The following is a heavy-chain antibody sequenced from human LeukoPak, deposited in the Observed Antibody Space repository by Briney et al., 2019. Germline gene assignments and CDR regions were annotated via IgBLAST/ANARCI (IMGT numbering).Heavy chain of an antibody. V-gene: IGHV1-18*01. J-gene: IGHJ4*02. D-gene: IGHD6-19*01. CDR1: GYTFTSYG. Sequence: GASVKVSCKASGYTFTSYGISWVRQAPGQGLEWMGWISAYNGNTSYAQKLQGRVTMTTDTSTSTAYMELRSLRSDDTAVYYCARVWVGYSSGWPTFDYWGQGTLVTVSS. CDR3: ARVWVGYSSGWPTFDY. CDR2: ISAYNGNT.